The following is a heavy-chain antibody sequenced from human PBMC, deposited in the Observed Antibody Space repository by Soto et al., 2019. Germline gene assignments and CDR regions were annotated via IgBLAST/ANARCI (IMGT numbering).Heavy chain of an antibody. V-gene: IGHV3-48*03. D-gene: IGHD1-26*01. J-gene: IGHJ4*02. CDR2: INQYGKIT. CDR1: GFSFEEYE. Sequence: DVRLVESGGSFIQPGGSLRLSCAASGFSFEEYEMNWVRQAPGQGLEWVSYINQYGKITYYADSVKGRFTVSRDDAKNSLFLQMDSLRAEDTALYYCARAAWSDEGWDHWGQGILVTVSS. CDR3: ARAAWSDEGWDH.